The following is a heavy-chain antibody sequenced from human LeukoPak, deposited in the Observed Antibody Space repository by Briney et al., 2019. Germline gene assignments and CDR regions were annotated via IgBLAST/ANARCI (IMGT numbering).Heavy chain of an antibody. CDR3: ARGGWGTGTDY. V-gene: IGHV3-74*01. Sequence: PGGSLRLSCAASGFTFSSYAMSWVRQAPGKGLVWVSRVNNDGSSTTYADSVKGRFTISRDNAKNTIYLQMNSLRAEDTAVYYCARGGWGTGTDYWGQGTLVTVSS. CDR1: GFTFSSYA. J-gene: IGHJ4*02. CDR2: VNNDGSST. D-gene: IGHD1-1*01.